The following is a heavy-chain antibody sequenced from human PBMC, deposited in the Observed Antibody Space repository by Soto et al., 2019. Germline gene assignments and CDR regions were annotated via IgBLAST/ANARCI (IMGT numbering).Heavy chain of an antibody. V-gene: IGHV1-69*01. CDR1: GGTFSSYA. CDR2: IIPIFGTA. Sequence: QVQLVQSGAEVKKPGSSVNVSCKASGGTFSSYAISWVRQAPGQGLEWMGGIIPIFGTANYAQKFQGRVTITADESTRTAYMELSSLRSEDTAVYYCAALIGGAIVVVPAAIPTYYYGMDVWGQGTTVTVSS. J-gene: IGHJ6*02. D-gene: IGHD2-2*02. CDR3: AALIGGAIVVVPAAIPTYYYGMDV.